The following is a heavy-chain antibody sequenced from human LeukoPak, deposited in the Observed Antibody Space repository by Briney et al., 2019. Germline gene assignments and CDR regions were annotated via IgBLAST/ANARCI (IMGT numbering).Heavy chain of an antibody. CDR2: IYTSGST. J-gene: IGHJ4*02. CDR3: AREDYDFWSGYYLVDY. Sequence: SETLSLTCTVSGGSISSYYWSWIRQPPGKGLEWIGYIYTSGSTNYNPSLKSRVTISVDTSKNQFSLKLSSVTAADTAVYYCAREDYDFWSGYYLVDYWGQGTLVTVSS. V-gene: IGHV4-4*08. D-gene: IGHD3-3*01. CDR1: GGSISSYY.